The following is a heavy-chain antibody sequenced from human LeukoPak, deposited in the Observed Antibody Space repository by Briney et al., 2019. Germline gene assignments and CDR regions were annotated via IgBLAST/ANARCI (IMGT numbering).Heavy chain of an antibody. J-gene: IGHJ5*02. D-gene: IGHD2-2*01. V-gene: IGHV1-69*01. CDR3: ARESDGEQVVPAAMPLDP. CDR1: GGTFSSYA. CDR2: IIPIFGTA. Sequence: GSLVKVSCKASGGTFSSYAISWVRQAPGQGLEWMGGIIPIFGTANYAQKFQGRVTITADESTSTAYMELSSLRSEDTAVYYCARESDGEQVVPAAMPLDPWGQGTLVTVSS.